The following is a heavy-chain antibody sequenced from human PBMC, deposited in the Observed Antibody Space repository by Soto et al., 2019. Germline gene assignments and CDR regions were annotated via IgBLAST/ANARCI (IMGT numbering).Heavy chain of an antibody. J-gene: IGHJ6*02. CDR2: INSGGST. CDR3: VKDHRDYYDSSGFYYYYGMDV. CDR1: GFTVSSNY. D-gene: IGHD3-22*01. V-gene: IGHV3-53*05. Sequence: GESLKISCAASGFTVSSNYMSWVRQAPGKGLECSSVINSGGSTYYADSVKGRFTISRDNSKNTLYLQMSSLRAEDTAVYYCVKDHRDYYDSSGFYYYYGMDVWGQGTTVTVSS.